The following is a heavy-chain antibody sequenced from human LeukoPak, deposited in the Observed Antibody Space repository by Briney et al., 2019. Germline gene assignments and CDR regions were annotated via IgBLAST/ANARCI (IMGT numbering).Heavy chain of an antibody. CDR2: ISAYNGNT. Sequence: ASVKVSCKASGYTFTSYGISWVRQAPGQGLEWMGWISAYNGNTNYAQKLQGRVTMTTDTSTSTAYMELRSLRSDDTAVYYCARGDDYVWGSYPLGFDYWGQGTLVTVSS. D-gene: IGHD3-16*02. J-gene: IGHJ4*02. CDR1: GYTFTSYG. V-gene: IGHV1-18*01. CDR3: ARGDDYVWGSYPLGFDY.